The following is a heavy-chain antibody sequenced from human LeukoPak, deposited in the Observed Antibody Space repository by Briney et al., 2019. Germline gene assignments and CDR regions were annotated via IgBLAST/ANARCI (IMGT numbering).Heavy chain of an antibody. CDR1: GGSISNSY. V-gene: IGHV4-59*01. Sequence: SETLSLTCSVSGGSISNSYWSWIRQPPGKGLEWVGYIYYSGTTNYNPSLKSRVTISVDTSKNRYSLKLRSVTAAETAVYYWSIATSNWYLSYCWGQGTLVTSSS. CDR2: IYYSGTT. CDR3: SIATSNWYLSYC. D-gene: IGHD6-13*01. J-gene: IGHJ4*01.